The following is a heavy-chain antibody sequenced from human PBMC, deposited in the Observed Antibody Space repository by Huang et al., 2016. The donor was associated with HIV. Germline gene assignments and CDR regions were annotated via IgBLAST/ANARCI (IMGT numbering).Heavy chain of an antibody. CDR3: AKEGDTGAALGY. J-gene: IGHJ4*02. CDR2: MYSGGTT. V-gene: IGHV3-53*01. CDR1: GFTVSTNY. Sequence: EVQLVESGGGLIQPGGSLRLSCAASGFTVSTNYMTWVRQAQGRGLGWVSLMYSGGTTYYADSVKGRFAISRDDSENTRYLHMTSLRAGDTAVYYCAKEGDTGAALGYWGQGTLVTVS. D-gene: IGHD2-8*02.